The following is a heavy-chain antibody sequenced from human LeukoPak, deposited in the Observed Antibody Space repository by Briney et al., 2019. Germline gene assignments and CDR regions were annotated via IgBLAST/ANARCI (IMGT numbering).Heavy chain of an antibody. J-gene: IGHJ4*02. V-gene: IGHV3-23*01. CDR2: ISGGGGTT. Sequence: GGSLRLSCAASEFTFTTYAMSWVRQAPGKGLEWVSTISGGGGTTYYADSVKGRFTISRDNSKNTLYLQMQSLRAEDTAVYYCAKGGSGSTFFDYWGQGTLVTVSS. D-gene: IGHD6-13*01. CDR3: AKGGSGSTFFDY. CDR1: EFTFTTYA.